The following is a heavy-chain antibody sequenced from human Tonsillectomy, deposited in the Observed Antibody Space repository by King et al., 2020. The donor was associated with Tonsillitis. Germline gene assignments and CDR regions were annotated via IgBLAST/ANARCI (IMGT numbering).Heavy chain of an antibody. D-gene: IGHD3-3*01. Sequence: QLQESGPGLLKPSETLSLTCTVSGGSISSYYWSWIRQPPGKGLEWVGYVYYSGNTNYNPSLKSRVTISVDTSKNHFSLNLTSVTAADTAVYYCARSGEGRSDSRRGYYSDRGTFDLWGRGALVTVSS. V-gene: IGHV4-59*01. CDR2: VYYSGNT. CDR1: GGSISSYY. J-gene: IGHJ2*01. CDR3: ARSGEGRSDSRRGYYSDRGTFDL.